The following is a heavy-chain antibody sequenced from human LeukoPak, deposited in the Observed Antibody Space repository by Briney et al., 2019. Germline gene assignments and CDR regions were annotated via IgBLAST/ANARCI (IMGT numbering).Heavy chain of an antibody. J-gene: IGHJ4*02. CDR2: IYYSGST. D-gene: IGHD5-18*01. Sequence: PSETLSLTCAVHGGSFSSYYWSWIRQPPGKGLEWIGYIYYSGSTNYNPSLKSRVTISVDTSKNQFSLKLSSVTAADTAVYYCARMDTALYYFDYWGQGTLVTVSS. CDR1: GGSFSSYY. CDR3: ARMDTALYYFDY. V-gene: IGHV4-59*01.